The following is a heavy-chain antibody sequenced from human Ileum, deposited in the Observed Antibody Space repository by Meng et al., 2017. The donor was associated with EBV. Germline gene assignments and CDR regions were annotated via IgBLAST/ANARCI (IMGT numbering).Heavy chain of an antibody. J-gene: IGHJ4*02. Sequence: QWQVQGAGPGLVKPSGHLSLTCSVSGCSVSSGGNYWSWIRQPTGKGLEWIGYIYNSGSTNYNPSLKSRVTISVDTSKNQFSLKLSSVTAADTAVYYCARDGYSSGSDWGQGTLVTVSS. CDR2: IYNSGST. CDR3: ARDGYSSGSD. V-gene: IGHV4-61*08. D-gene: IGHD6-19*01. CDR1: GCSVSSGGNY.